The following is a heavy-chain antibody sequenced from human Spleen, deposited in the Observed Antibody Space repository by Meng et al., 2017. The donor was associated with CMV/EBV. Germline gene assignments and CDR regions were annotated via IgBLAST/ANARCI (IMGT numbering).Heavy chain of an antibody. CDR1: GYY. CDR2: INHSGST. Sequence: GYYWSWIRQPTGKGLEWIGEINHSGSTNYNPSLKSRVTISVDTSKNQFSLKLSSVTAADTAVYYCARGTLLPAAIDDHYYYYGMDVWGQGTTVTVSS. CDR3: ARGTLLPAAIDDHYYYYGMDV. V-gene: IGHV4-34*01. J-gene: IGHJ6*02. D-gene: IGHD2-2*01.